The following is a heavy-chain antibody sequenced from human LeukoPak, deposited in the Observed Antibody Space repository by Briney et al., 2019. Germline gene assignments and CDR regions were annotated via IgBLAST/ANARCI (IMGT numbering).Heavy chain of an antibody. CDR2: IYTSGST. V-gene: IGHV4-61*02. D-gene: IGHD4-17*01. CDR1: GGSISSGSCY. J-gene: IGHJ4*02. Sequence: SETLSLTCTVSGGSISSGSCYWSWIRQPAGKGLEWIGRIYTSGSTNYNPSLKSRVTISLDTSKNQFSLKLSSVTAADTAVYYCANSIDFDYGDYYFDYWGQGALVTISS. CDR3: ANSIDFDYGDYYFDY.